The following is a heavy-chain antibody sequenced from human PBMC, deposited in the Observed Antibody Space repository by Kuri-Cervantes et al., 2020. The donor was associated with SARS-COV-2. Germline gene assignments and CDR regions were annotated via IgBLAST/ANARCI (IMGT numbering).Heavy chain of an antibody. V-gene: IGHV3-30*04. CDR2: MSDDGTDK. D-gene: IGHD4-23*01. CDR1: GFTFMNYA. CDR3: AGATVVPYFHH. J-gene: IGHJ1*01. Sequence: GESLKISCAASGFTFMNYAIHWVRQAPGKGLEWVALMSDDGTDKYYADSVKGRFTISRDNSKSTLYLQMNSLRPADTAVYYCAGATVVPYFHHWGQGTLVTVSS.